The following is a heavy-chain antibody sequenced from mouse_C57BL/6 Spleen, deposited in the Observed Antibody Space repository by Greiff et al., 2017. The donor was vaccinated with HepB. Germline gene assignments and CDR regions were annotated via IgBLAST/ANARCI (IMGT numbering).Heavy chain of an antibody. Sequence: QVQLQQSGPELVKPGASVKISCKASGYSFTSYYIHWVKQRPGQGLEWIGWIYPGSGNTKYNEKFKGKATLTADTSSSTAYMQLSSLTSEDSAVYYCAREDGGYYAMDYWGQGTSVTVSS. V-gene: IGHV1-66*01. J-gene: IGHJ4*01. CDR3: AREDGGYYAMDY. CDR2: IYPGSGNT. CDR1: GYSFTSYY.